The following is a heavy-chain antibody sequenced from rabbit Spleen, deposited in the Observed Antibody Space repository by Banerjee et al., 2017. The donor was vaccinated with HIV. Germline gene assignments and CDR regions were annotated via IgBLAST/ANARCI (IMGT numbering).Heavy chain of an antibody. CDR2: IYAGSSGST. J-gene: IGHJ4*01. CDR3: ARGFASSSGYYLNL. V-gene: IGHV1S40*01. D-gene: IGHD1-1*01. CDR1: GFSFSSGYD. Sequence: QSLEESGGGLVKPGASLTLTCTASGFSFSSGYDMCWVRQAPGKGLEWIACIYAGSSGSTYFATWAKGRFTCSKSSSTTVTLQMTSLTAADTATYFCARGFASSSGYYLNLWGQGTLVTVS.